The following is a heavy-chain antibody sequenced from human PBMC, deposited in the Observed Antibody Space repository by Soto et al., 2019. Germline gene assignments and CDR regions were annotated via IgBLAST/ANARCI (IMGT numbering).Heavy chain of an antibody. CDR3: ARMIGYNWNENFDY. J-gene: IGHJ4*02. D-gene: IGHD1-1*01. CDR1: GFTFSSYW. CDR2: IKQDGSEK. V-gene: IGHV3-7*01. Sequence: EVQPVESGGGLVQPGGSLRLSCAASGFTFSSYWMSWVRQAPGKGLEWVANIKQDGSEKYYLDSVKGRFTISRDNAKNSLYLQMNSLRAEDTAVYYCARMIGYNWNENFDYWGQGTLVTVSS.